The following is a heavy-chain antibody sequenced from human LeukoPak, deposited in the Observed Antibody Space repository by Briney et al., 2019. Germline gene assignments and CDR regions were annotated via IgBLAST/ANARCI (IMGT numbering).Heavy chain of an antibody. Sequence: NPSQTLSLPCTVSGGSISSGGYYWSWIRQHPGKGLEWIGYIYYSGSTYYNPSLKSRVTISVDTSKNQFSLKLSSVTAADTAVYYCARPRSGSSGLDFDYWGQGTLVTVSS. CDR2: IYYSGST. CDR1: GGSISSGGYY. CDR3: ARPRSGSSGLDFDY. V-gene: IGHV4-31*03. D-gene: IGHD3-10*01. J-gene: IGHJ4*02.